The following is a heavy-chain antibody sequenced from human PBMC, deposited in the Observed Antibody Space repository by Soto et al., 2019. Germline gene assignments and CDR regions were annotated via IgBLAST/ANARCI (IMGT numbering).Heavy chain of an antibody. CDR2: ISGNGANT. Sequence: GGSLRLSCAASGFTFINYAMTWVRQAPGEGLEWVSTISGNGANTHYADSVKGRFSISRDNSKNTLYIQMNSLRAEDTAVYYCAKDYGSSRYFFDYWGQGALVTVSS. D-gene: IGHD6-19*01. CDR1: GFTFINYA. V-gene: IGHV3-23*01. J-gene: IGHJ4*02. CDR3: AKDYGSSRYFFDY.